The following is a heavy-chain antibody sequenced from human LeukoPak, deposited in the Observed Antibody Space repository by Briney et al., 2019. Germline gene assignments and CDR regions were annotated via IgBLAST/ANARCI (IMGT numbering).Heavy chain of an antibody. Sequence: ASVKVSCKASGYRFTSYYMHWVRQDPGQGFEWMGIINPRDGSTTYAQKFQGRVTMTRDTSTSTLYMELISLRSEDTALYYCARDLVLHGAFDIWGQGTMVTVSS. CDR2: INPRDGST. CDR1: GYRFTSYY. CDR3: ARDLVLHGAFDI. V-gene: IGHV1-46*01. J-gene: IGHJ3*02.